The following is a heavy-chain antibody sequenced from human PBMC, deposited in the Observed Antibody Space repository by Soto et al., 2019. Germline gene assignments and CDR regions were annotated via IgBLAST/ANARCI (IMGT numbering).Heavy chain of an antibody. J-gene: IGHJ3*02. D-gene: IGHD3-10*01. CDR1: GFTFSSYA. CDR3: VKSYGSGSYHLPDAFDI. CDR2: ISSNGGST. Sequence: PGGSLRLSCSASGFTFSSYAMHWVRQAPGEGLEYVSAISSNGGSTYYPDSVKGRFTISRDNSKNTLYLQMSSLRAEDTAVYYCVKSYGSGSYHLPDAFDIWGQGTMVTVSS. V-gene: IGHV3-64D*08.